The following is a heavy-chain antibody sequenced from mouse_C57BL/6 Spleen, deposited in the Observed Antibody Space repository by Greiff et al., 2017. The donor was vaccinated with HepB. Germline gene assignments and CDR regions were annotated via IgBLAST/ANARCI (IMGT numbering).Heavy chain of an antibody. Sequence: QVQLQQSGPELVKPGASVKISCKASGYAFSRSWMNWVQQRPGKGLEWIGRIYPGDGDTNYNGKFKGKATLTADKSSSTAYMQLSSLTSEDSAVYCCARWAYGNPFAYWGQGTLVTVSA. CDR1: GYAFSRSW. J-gene: IGHJ3*01. CDR3: ARWAYGNPFAY. D-gene: IGHD2-1*01. V-gene: IGHV1-82*01. CDR2: IYPGDGDT.